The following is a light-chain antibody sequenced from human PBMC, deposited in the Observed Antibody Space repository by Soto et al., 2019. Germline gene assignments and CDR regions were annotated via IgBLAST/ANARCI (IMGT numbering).Light chain of an antibody. V-gene: IGLV1-40*01. CDR1: SSNIGAGYD. CDR3: QSYDSTLSARYV. Sequence: VLAQPPPVSGAPGQRVTISCTGSSSNIGAGYDVHWYQQRPGTAPKLLIFGNTNRPSGVPDRFSGSKSGTSASLAITGLQAEDEGDYYCQSYDSTLSARYVFGTGTKVTVL. J-gene: IGLJ1*01. CDR2: GNT.